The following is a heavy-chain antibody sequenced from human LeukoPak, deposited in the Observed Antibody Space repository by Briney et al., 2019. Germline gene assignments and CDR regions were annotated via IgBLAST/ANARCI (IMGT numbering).Heavy chain of an antibody. CDR1: GFTFSSYW. Sequence: PGGSLRLSCAASGFTFSSYWMNWVRRAPGKGLEWVANIKQDGSEKYYVDSVKGRFTISRDNAKNSLYLQMNSLRAEDTAVYYCARDASVDWLLSHYYGMDVWGQGTLVTVSS. CDR3: ARDASVDWLLSHYYGMDV. V-gene: IGHV3-7*03. D-gene: IGHD3-9*01. CDR2: IKQDGSEK. J-gene: IGHJ6*02.